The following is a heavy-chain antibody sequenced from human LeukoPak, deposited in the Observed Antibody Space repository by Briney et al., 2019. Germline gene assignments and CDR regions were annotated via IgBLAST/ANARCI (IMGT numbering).Heavy chain of an antibody. CDR2: IYISGST. V-gene: IGHV4-61*02. D-gene: IGHD3-22*01. CDR1: GGSISSGSYY. Sequence: PSETLSLTCTVSGGSISSGSYYWSWIRQPAGKGLEWIGRIYISGSTNYNPSLKSRVTISVDTSKNQFSLKLSSVTAADTAVYYCARDRYYYDSSGYHLPYYFDYWGQGTLVTVSS. CDR3: ARDRYYYDSSGYHLPYYFDY. J-gene: IGHJ4*02.